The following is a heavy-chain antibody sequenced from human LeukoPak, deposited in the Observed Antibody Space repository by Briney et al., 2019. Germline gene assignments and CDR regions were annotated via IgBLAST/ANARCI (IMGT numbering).Heavy chain of an antibody. D-gene: IGHD3-10*01. CDR3: ARVHPPTPMVRGVIGAFDI. CDR2: IYTSGST. V-gene: IGHV4-4*07. CDR1: GGSISSYY. Sequence: SETLSLTCTVSGGSISSYYWSWIRQPAGKGLEWIGRIYTSGSTNYNPSLKSRVTMSVDTSKNQFSLKLSSVTAADTAVYYCARVHPPTPMVRGVIGAFDIWGQGTMVTVSS. J-gene: IGHJ3*02.